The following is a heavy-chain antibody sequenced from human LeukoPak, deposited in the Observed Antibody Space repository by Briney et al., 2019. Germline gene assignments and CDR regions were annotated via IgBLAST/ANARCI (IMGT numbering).Heavy chain of an antibody. J-gene: IGHJ4*02. CDR1: GFTFSNAW. V-gene: IGHV3-15*01. CDR3: AKDILGKAQYYFDY. CDR2: IKSKTDGGTT. D-gene: IGHD1-26*01. Sequence: GGSLRLSCAASGFTFSNAWMSWVRQAPGKGLEWVGRIKSKTDGGTTDYAAPVKGRFTISRDDSKNTLYLQMNSLRAEDTALYYCAKDILGKAQYYFDYWGQGTLVTVSS.